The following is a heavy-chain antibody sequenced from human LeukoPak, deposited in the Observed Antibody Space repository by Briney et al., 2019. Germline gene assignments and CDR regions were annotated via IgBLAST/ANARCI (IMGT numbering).Heavy chain of an antibody. CDR3: ARDLKRGYSYGSDY. CDR2: IWYDGSNK. V-gene: IGHV3-33*01. CDR1: GFTFSSYG. J-gene: IGHJ4*02. Sequence: GGSLRPSCAASGFTFSSYGMHWVRQAPGKGLEWVAVIWYDGSNKYYADSVKGRLTISRDNSKNTLYLQMNSLRAEDTAVYYCARDLKRGYSYGSDYWGQGTLVTVSS. D-gene: IGHD5-18*01.